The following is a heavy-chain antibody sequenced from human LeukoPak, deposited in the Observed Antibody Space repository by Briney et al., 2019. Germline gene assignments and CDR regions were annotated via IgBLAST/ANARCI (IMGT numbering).Heavy chain of an antibody. CDR3: PRDPRAHSYGTGLDY. CDR2: ISSSSNYI. V-gene: IGHV3-21*01. Sequence: GGSLRLSCAASGFTFSSYSMNWVRQAPGKGLEWVSSISSSSNYIYYADSVKGRFTISRDNAKNSLYLQMNSLRAEDTAVHYCPRDPRAHSYGTGLDYWGQGTLVTVSS. J-gene: IGHJ4*02. D-gene: IGHD5-18*01. CDR1: GFTFSSYS.